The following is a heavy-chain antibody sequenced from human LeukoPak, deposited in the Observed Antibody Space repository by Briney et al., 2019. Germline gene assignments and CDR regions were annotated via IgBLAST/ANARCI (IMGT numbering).Heavy chain of an antibody. D-gene: IGHD3-3*01. J-gene: IGHJ4*02. CDR3: ARGLEWLLPDY. CDR1: GYTFTSYD. CDR2: MNPNSGGT. V-gene: IGHV1-2*02. Sequence: ASVKVSCKASGYTFTSYDINWVRQATGQGLEWMGWMNPNSGGTNYAQKFQGRVTMTRDTSISTAYMELSRLRSDDTAVYYCARGLEWLLPDYWGQGTLVTVSS.